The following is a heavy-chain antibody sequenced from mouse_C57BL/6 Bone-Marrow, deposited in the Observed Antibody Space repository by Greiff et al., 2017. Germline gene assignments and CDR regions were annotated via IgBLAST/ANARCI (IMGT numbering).Heavy chain of an antibody. Sequence: QVQLQQPGAELVRPGSSVKLSCKASGYTFTSYWMHWVKQRPIQGLEWIGNIDPSDGETNYNQKFKDKATLTVDKSSSTAYMQLSSLTSEDSAVYYCARSVNYFDYGGRGTALTVSA. CDR3: ARSVNYFDY. CDR1: GYTFTSYW. J-gene: IGHJ2*01. V-gene: IGHV1-52*01. D-gene: IGHD2-2*01. CDR2: IDPSDGET.